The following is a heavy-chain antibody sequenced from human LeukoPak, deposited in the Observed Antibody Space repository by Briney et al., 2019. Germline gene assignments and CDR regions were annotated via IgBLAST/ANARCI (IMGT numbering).Heavy chain of an antibody. D-gene: IGHD3-22*01. V-gene: IGHV3-30-3*01. Sequence: GRSLRLSGAASGFTFSRYAMHWVRQAPGKGLEWVAVISYDGSNKYYAGSVKGRFTISRDNSKNTLYLQMNSLRAEDTAVYHCARDRETVVVITYYFDYWGQGSLVTVSS. CDR3: ARDRETVVVITYYFDY. CDR1: GFTFSRYA. J-gene: IGHJ4*02. CDR2: ISYDGSNK.